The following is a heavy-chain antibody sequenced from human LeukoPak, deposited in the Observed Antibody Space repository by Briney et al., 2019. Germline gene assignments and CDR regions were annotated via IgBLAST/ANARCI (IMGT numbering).Heavy chain of an antibody. J-gene: IGHJ4*02. CDR2: ISYDGSNK. CDR1: GFTFSSYG. D-gene: IGHD3-9*01. CDR3: AKAKVYYDILTGDYDY. Sequence: KPGGSLRLSGAASGFTFSSYGMHWVRQAPGKGLEWVAVISYDGSNKYYADSVKGRFTISRDNSKNTLYLQMNSLRAEDTAVYYCAKAKVYYDILTGDYDYWGQGTLVTVSS. V-gene: IGHV3-30*18.